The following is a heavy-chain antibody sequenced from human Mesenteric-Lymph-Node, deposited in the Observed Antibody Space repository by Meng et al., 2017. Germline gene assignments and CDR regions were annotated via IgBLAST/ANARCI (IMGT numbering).Heavy chain of an antibody. D-gene: IGHD4/OR15-4a*01. J-gene: IGHJ1*01. CDR2: INTNTGNP. V-gene: IGHV7-4-1*02. CDR3: ASRPNFDQFQH. Sequence: ASVKVSCKASGYMFTSYPMNWVRQAPAQGLEWMGWINTNTGNPTYAQGFTGRFVFSLDTSASTAYLEISSLETENTAVYYCASRPNFDQFQHWGQGTQVTVSS. CDR1: GYMFTSYP.